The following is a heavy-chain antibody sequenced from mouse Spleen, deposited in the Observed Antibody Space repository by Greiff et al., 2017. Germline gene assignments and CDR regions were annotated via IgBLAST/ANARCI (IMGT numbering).Heavy chain of an antibody. CDR3: ATLYDGYPAWFAY. Sequence: VQLQQSGPELVKPGASVKMSCKASGYTFTDYVISWVKQRTGQGLEWIGEIYPGSGSTYYNEKFKGKATLTADKSSNTAYMQLSSLTSEDSAVYFCATLYDGYPAWFAYWGQGTLVTVSA. J-gene: IGHJ3*01. V-gene: IGHV1-77*01. D-gene: IGHD2-3*01. CDR1: GYTFTDYV. CDR2: IYPGSGST.